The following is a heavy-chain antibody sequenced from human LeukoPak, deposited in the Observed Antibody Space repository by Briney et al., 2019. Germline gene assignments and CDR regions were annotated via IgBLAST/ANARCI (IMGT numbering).Heavy chain of an antibody. D-gene: IGHD3-10*01. Sequence: SETLSLTCAVYGGSFSGYYWSWIRQPPGKGLEWIGEINHSGSTNYNPSLKRRVTISVDTSKNQCSLKLSSVTAADTAVYYCARGYGSGSSYYYYGMDVWGQGTTVTVSS. CDR1: GGSFSGYY. CDR3: ARGYGSGSSYYYYGMDV. CDR2: INHSGST. V-gene: IGHV4-34*01. J-gene: IGHJ6*02.